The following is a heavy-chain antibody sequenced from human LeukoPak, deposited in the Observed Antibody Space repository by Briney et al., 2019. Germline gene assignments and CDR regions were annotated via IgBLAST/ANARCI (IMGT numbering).Heavy chain of an antibody. Sequence: GGSLRLSCAASGFTFSSYGMSWVRQAPGKGLEWVSAINTSGGSTYYADSVKGRFTISRDNSKNTLYLQMNSLRAEDTAVYYCAKYDEVGELDPFDYWGQGTLVTVSS. CDR2: INTSGGST. J-gene: IGHJ4*02. CDR3: AKYDEVGELDPFDY. D-gene: IGHD1-1*01. CDR1: GFTFSSYG. V-gene: IGHV3-23*01.